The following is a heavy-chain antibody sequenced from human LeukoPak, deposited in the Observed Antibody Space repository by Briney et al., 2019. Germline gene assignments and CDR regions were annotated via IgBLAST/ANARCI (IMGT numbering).Heavy chain of an antibody. J-gene: IGHJ6*02. V-gene: IGHV3-74*01. Sequence: GGSLRLSCAASGFTFSSHSMHWVRQAPGEGLVWVPLIDIDGISTTYADSVKGRFTMSRDNAKNTLYLQMNSLRAEDTAVYYCARGQMDVWGQGTTVIVSS. CDR3: ARGQMDV. CDR2: IDIDGIST. CDR1: GFTFSSHS.